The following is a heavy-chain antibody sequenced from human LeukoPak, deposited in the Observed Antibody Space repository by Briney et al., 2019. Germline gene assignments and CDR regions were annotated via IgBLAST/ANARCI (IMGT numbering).Heavy chain of an antibody. CDR1: GYKFTNYW. D-gene: IGHD2-2*01. Sequence: GESLKISCKASGYKFTNYWIGWVRQMSGKGLEWMGIINAGDSETICSPSFQGQLTISVDKSVSTAYLHWTSLKASDTAMYYCARVVVPAAISFWGQGTLVNVFS. J-gene: IGHJ4*02. CDR2: INAGDSET. CDR3: ARVVVPAAISF. V-gene: IGHV5-51*01.